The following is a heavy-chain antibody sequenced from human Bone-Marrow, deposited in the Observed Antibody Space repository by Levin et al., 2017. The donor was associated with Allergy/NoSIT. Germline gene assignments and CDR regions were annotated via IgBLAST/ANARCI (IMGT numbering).Heavy chain of an antibody. CDR1: GFTFSNFA. J-gene: IGHJ4*02. D-gene: IGHD2-15*01. Sequence: PGGSLRLSCSVSGFTFSNFAMTWVRQAPGRGLEWVSSIGDSDHASHYADSVKGRFTISRDNSKNTLYLQLNSLTTEDTAVYYCVRDGDCSDGICAIFIDYWGQGTLVTVSS. V-gene: IGHV3-23*01. CDR3: VRDGDCSDGICAIFIDY. CDR2: IGDSDHAS.